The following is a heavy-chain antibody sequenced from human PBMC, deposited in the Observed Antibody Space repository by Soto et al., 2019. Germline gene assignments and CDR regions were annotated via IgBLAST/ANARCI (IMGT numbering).Heavy chain of an antibody. V-gene: IGHV4-39*01. Sequence: SETLSLTCTVSGGSISSSSYYWGWIRQPPGKGLEWIGSIYYSGSTYYNPSLKSRVTISVDTSKNQFSLKLSSVTAADTAVYYCARGYCSSTSCSHAFDIWGQGTMVTV. CDR2: IYYSGST. D-gene: IGHD2-2*01. CDR3: ARGYCSSTSCSHAFDI. CDR1: GGSISSSSYY. J-gene: IGHJ3*02.